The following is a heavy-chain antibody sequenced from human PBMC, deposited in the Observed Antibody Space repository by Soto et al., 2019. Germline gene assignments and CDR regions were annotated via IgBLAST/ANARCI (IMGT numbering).Heavy chain of an antibody. D-gene: IGHD3-22*01. CDR1: GFTFSSYA. CDR3: ATLVVVITTSWGTFDY. CDR2: ISGSGGST. J-gene: IGHJ4*02. V-gene: IGHV3-23*01. Sequence: GGSLRLSCAASGFTFSSYAMIWVRQAPGKGLEWVSAISGSGGSTYYADSVKGRFTISRDNSKNTLYLQMNSLRAEDTAVYYCATLVVVITTSWGTFDYWGQGTLVTVSS.